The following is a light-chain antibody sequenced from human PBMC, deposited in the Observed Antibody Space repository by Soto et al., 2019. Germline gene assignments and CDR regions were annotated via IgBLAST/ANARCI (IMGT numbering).Light chain of an antibody. V-gene: IGLV1-40*01. CDR1: SSNIGAGYD. CDR3: QSYDSSLSAVV. Sequence: QSALTQPPSVSGAPGQRVTISCTGSSSNIGAGYDVHWYQQLPGTAPKLLIYGNSNRPSGVPDRFSGSKSGTSASLAITGVQAEDGADYYCQSYDSSLSAVVFGGGTKLTVL. CDR2: GNS. J-gene: IGLJ2*01.